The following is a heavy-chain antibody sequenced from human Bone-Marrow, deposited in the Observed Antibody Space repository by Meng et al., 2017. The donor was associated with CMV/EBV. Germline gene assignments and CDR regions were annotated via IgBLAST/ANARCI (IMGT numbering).Heavy chain of an antibody. CDR2: INPNSGGT. J-gene: IGHJ5*02. CDR3: ARGKRAGSCNWFDP. Sequence: ASVKVSCKPSGYTFTGYYMHWVRQAPGQGLEWMGWINPNSGGTNYAQKFQGRVNMTRDTSISTAYMALSRLRSDDTAVYYCARGKRAGSCNWFDPWGQGTLVTVSS. V-gene: IGHV1-2*02. CDR1: GYTFTGYY.